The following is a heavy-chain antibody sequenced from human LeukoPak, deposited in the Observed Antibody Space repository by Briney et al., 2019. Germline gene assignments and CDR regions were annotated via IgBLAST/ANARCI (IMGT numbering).Heavy chain of an antibody. D-gene: IGHD6-13*01. Sequence: PGGSLRLSCAASGFTFTDYYMSWIRQAPGKGPEWVSYISHTGNSIRYADSVKGRFTISRDNGKNSLYLQMNSLRVEDTAIYYCARAGGTSWADYWGQGTLVTVSS. CDR1: GFTFTDYY. V-gene: IGHV3-11*04. J-gene: IGHJ4*02. CDR3: ARAGGTSWADY. CDR2: ISHTGNSI.